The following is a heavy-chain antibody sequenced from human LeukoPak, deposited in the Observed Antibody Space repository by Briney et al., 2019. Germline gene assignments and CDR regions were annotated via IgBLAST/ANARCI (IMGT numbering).Heavy chain of an antibody. CDR3: AREGYYYDSSGYFDY. CDR1: GFTFSNYA. D-gene: IGHD3-22*01. Sequence: GGSLRLSCAASGFTFSNYAMHWVRQAPGKGLEWVAVISYDGSNKYYADSVKGRFTISRDNSRNTLYLQMNSLRAEDTAVYYCAREGYYYDSSGYFDYWGQGTLVTVSS. V-gene: IGHV3-30*04. J-gene: IGHJ4*02. CDR2: ISYDGSNK.